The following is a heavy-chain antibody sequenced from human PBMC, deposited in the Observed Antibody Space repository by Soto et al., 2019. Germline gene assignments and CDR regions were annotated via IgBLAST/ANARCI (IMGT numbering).Heavy chain of an antibody. Sequence: XSVKVSCKASGYTFTGYYLHWVRQAPGQGLEWMGWINPKNGGTKYGQKFQGRVTMTRDTYINTAYMELTGLKSDDTAVYYCAKEGVIAATPPYTRFDPWGQGGLVTVSS. J-gene: IGHJ5*02. CDR1: GYTFTGYY. D-gene: IGHD2-21*01. CDR2: INPKNGGT. CDR3: AKEGVIAATPPYTRFDP. V-gene: IGHV1-2*02.